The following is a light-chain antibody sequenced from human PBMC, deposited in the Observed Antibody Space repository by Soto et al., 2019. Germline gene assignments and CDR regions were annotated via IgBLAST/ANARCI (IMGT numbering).Light chain of an antibody. CDR3: HQYHNFPRT. Sequence: EIVMTQSPATLSVSPGERATLSCRASQSVSSNLAWYQQKPGQAPRLLIYGASTRATGIPARFSGSGSGTEFTLTISSLQSEDFAVYYCHQYHNFPRTFGQGTKVDIK. CDR2: GAS. CDR1: QSVSSN. J-gene: IGKJ1*01. V-gene: IGKV3D-15*01.